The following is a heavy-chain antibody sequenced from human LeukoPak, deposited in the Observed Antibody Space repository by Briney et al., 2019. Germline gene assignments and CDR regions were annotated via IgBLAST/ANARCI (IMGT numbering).Heavy chain of an antibody. V-gene: IGHV5-51*01. D-gene: IGHD3-9*01. CDR2: IYPPQSDA. CDR3: GASPSATGAERYY. Sequence: GESLKISCRGSGYIFSTYWIGWVRQMPGKGLEWMGVIYPPQSDAKYSPSFRGQVTISVDRSISTVYLQWNSLKASDSAMYYCGASPSATGAERYYWGQGTLVTVSS. J-gene: IGHJ4*02. CDR1: GYIFSTYW.